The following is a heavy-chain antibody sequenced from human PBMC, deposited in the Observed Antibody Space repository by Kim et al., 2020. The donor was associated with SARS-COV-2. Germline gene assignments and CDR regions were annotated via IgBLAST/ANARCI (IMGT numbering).Heavy chain of an antibody. D-gene: IGHD3-10*01. Sequence: SETLSLTCAVYGGSFSGYYWSWIRQPPGKGLEWIGEINHSGSTNYNPSLQSRVTISVDTSKNQFSLKLSSVTAADTAVYYCARLYRGRWVWYYYYYMDVWGKGTTVTVSS. CDR2: INHSGST. V-gene: IGHV4-34*01. CDR3: ARLYRGRWVWYYYYYMDV. J-gene: IGHJ6*03. CDR1: GGSFSGYY.